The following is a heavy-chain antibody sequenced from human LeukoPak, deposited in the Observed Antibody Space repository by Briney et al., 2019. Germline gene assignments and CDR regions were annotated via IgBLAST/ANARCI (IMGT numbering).Heavy chain of an antibody. CDR2: IIPILGIA. V-gene: IGHV1-69*04. CDR3: ARDMRERRIAGRQGGDY. CDR1: GGTFSSYT. J-gene: IGHJ4*02. D-gene: IGHD6-6*01. Sequence: ASVKLSCKASGGTFSSYTISWLRQAPGQGLEWMGRIIPILGIANYAQKFQGRVTITADKSTSTAYMELSSLRSENTAVYYWARDMRERRIAGRQGGDYCGQGNLVTVSS.